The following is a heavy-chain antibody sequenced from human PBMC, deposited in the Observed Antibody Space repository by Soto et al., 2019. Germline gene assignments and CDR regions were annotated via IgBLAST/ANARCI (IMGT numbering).Heavy chain of an antibody. CDR2: IIPIFGTA. V-gene: IGHV1-69*13. CDR1: GGTFSSYA. D-gene: IGHD3-22*01. J-gene: IGHJ3*02. Sequence: GASVKVSCKASGGTFSSYAISWVRQAPGQGLEWMGGIIPIFGTANYAQKFQGRVTITADESTSTAYMELSSLRSEDTAVYYCARAPTDGTMIVVVNAFDIWGQGTMVTVSS. CDR3: ARAPTDGTMIVVVNAFDI.